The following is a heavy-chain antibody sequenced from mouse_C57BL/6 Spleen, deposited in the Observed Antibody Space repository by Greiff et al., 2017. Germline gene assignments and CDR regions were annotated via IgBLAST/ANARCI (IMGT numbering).Heavy chain of an antibody. CDR3: ARQSGFYYFDY. V-gene: IGHV1-82*01. CDR1: GYAFSSSW. Sequence: VKLMESGPELVKPGASVKISCKASGYAFSSSWMNWVKQRPGKGLEWIGRIYPGDGDTNYNGKFKGKATLTADKSSSTAYMQLSSLTSEDSAVYFCARQSGFYYFDYWGQGTTLTVSS. J-gene: IGHJ2*01. CDR2: IYPGDGDT.